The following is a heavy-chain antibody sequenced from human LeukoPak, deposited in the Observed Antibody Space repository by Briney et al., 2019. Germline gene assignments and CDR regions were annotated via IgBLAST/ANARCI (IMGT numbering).Heavy chain of an antibody. Sequence: GGSLRLSCAASTFTFSSYAMSWVRQAPGKGLEWVSTICDSGSTYYADSVKGRFTISRDNSKNTLFLQMNSLRAEDTAVYYCAKGGSGYCSSTSCLYYFDYWGQGALVTVSS. CDR2: ICDSGST. V-gene: IGHV3-23*01. D-gene: IGHD2-2*03. J-gene: IGHJ4*02. CDR3: AKGGSGYCSSTSCLYYFDY. CDR1: TFTFSSYA.